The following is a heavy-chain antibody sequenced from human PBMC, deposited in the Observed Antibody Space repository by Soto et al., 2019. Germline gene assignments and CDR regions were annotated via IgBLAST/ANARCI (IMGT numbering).Heavy chain of an antibody. J-gene: IGHJ5*02. Sequence: PSETLSLTCAVSGDSIIGIYHWAWIRQSPGRGLEWIASIYHSGTTYYTPSLESRVTISVDASKNQFSLRLSSVTVADSAVYYCAREPISTPRGVTQVDPWGQGTQVTVSS. D-gene: IGHD3-10*01. CDR3: AREPISTPRGVTQVDP. V-gene: IGHV4-38-2*02. CDR2: IYHSGTT. CDR1: GDSIIGIYH.